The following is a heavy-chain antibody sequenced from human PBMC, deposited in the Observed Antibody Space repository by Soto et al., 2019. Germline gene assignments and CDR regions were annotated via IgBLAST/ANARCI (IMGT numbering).Heavy chain of an antibody. CDR1: GGSVSSGSYY. J-gene: IGHJ4*02. V-gene: IGHV4-61*01. D-gene: IGHD4-17*01. CDR2: IYYSGST. Sequence: PSETLSLTCTVYGGSVSSGSYYWSWIRQPPGKGLEWIGYIYYSGSTNYNPSLKSRVTISVDTSKNQFSLKLSSVTAADTAVYYCAREVGDYGDYVWYFDYWGQGTLVTVSS. CDR3: AREVGDYGDYVWYFDY.